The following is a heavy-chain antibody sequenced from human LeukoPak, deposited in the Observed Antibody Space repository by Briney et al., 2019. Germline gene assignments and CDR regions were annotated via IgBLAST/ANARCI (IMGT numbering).Heavy chain of an antibody. CDR2: IYYSGST. D-gene: IGHD6-6*01. V-gene: IGHV4-59*08. CDR3: ARWDPSSETFDY. J-gene: IGHJ4*02. CDR1: GGSISSYY. Sequence: PSETLSLTCTVSGGSISSYYWSWIRQPRGKGLEWIGYIYYSGSTNYNPSLKSRVTISVDTSKNQFSLKLSSVTAADTAVYYCARWDPSSETFDYWGQGTLVTVSS.